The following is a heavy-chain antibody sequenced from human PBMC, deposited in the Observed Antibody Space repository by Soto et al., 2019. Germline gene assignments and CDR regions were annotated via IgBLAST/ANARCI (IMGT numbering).Heavy chain of an antibody. CDR3: ARDQGRYGDLTPYYYYDGMDV. J-gene: IGHJ6*02. V-gene: IGHV3-33*01. CDR2: IWYDGSNK. CDR1: GFTFSSYG. D-gene: IGHD4-17*01. Sequence: QVQLVESGGGVVQPGRSLRLSCAASGFTFSSYGMHWVRQAPGKGLEWVAVIWYDGSNKYYADSVKGRFTISRDNSKNTLYLQMNSLRAEDTAVYYCARDQGRYGDLTPYYYYDGMDVWGQGTTVTVSS.